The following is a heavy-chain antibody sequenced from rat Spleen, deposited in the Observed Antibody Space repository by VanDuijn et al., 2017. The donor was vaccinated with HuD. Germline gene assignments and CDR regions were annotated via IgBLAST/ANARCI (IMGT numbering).Heavy chain of an antibody. J-gene: IGHJ3*01. Sequence: EVQLVESGGGLVQPGRSLKLSCAASGFTFSSFPMAWVRQGPKKGLEWVASINSGGSTYYRDSVKGRFTISRDNAKSTLYLQMDSLRSEDTATYYCATGLRDWFAYWGQGTLVTVSS. V-gene: IGHV5-19*01. CDR3: ATGLRDWFAY. CDR2: INSGGST. D-gene: IGHD1-11*01. CDR1: GFTFSSFP.